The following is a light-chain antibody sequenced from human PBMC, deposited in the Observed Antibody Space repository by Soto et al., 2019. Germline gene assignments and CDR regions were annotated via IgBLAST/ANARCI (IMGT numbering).Light chain of an antibody. V-gene: IGLV1-44*01. Sequence: QSVLTQPPSASGTPGQRVTISCSGSSSNVGRNTVNWYQQLPGTAPKLLFYSNNQRPSGVPDRFSGSKSGTSASLAISGLQSEDEADYYCAAWDDSLNAVVFGGGTKVTVL. CDR2: SNN. J-gene: IGLJ2*01. CDR1: SSNVGRNT. CDR3: AAWDDSLNAVV.